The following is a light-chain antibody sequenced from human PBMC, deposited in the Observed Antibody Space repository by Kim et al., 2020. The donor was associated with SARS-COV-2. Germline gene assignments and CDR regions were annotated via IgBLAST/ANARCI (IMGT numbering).Light chain of an antibody. CDR1: NIGSKS. CDR3: QVWDSSSDNEVV. CDR2: YDS. Sequence: SYELTQPPSVSVAPGKTARITCGGNNIGSKSVHWYQQKPGQAPVLVIYYDSARPSGIPERFSGSNSGNTATLTISRVEAGDEADYFCQVWDSSSDNEVV. V-gene: IGLV3-21*04. J-gene: IGLJ2*01.